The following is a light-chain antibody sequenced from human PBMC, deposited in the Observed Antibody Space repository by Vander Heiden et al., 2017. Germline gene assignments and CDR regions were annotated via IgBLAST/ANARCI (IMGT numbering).Light chain of an antibody. V-gene: IGKV1-6*01. CDR1: QGISND. Sequence: IQMTQSPSSLSASVGDRVTIPCRASQGISNDLGWYQQKPGKAPKLLIYAASSLPTRVPSRFSGRGSGTDFTLTISSLQPADFATYYCLQDDTYPRTLGQGTKLEIK. CDR3: LQDDTYPRT. J-gene: IGKJ2*02. CDR2: AAS.